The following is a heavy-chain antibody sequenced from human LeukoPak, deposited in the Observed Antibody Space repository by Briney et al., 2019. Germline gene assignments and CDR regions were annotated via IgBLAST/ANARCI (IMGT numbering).Heavy chain of an antibody. CDR2: INPNSGGT. CDR1: GYTFTDYY. CDR3: ARDPGYCSGGSCYSRHAFDI. Sequence: SVTVSYKASGYTFTDYYMHWLRQAPGPGLEWMGWINPNSGGTNYPQKFQGWVTMTRDTSISTAYMELSRLRSDDTAVYYCARDPGYCSGGSCYSRHAFDIWGQGTMVTVSS. J-gene: IGHJ3*02. D-gene: IGHD2-15*01. V-gene: IGHV1-2*04.